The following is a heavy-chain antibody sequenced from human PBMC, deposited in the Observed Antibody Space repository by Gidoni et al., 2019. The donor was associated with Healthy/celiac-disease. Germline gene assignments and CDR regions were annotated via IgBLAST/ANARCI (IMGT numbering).Heavy chain of an antibody. CDR1: GGTFSSYT. CDR3: AREGSSSSGYYYYGMDV. Sequence: QVQLVQSGAEVKKPGSSVKVSCKASGGTFSSYTISWVRQAPGQGLEWMGRIIPILGIANYAQKCQGRVTITADKSTSTAYMELSSLRSEDTAVYYCAREGSSSSGYYYYGMDVWGQGTTVTVSS. D-gene: IGHD6-6*01. V-gene: IGHV1-69*08. CDR2: IIPILGIA. J-gene: IGHJ6*02.